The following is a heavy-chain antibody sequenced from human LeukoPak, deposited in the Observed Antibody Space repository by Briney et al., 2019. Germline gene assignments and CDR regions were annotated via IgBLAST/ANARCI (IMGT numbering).Heavy chain of an antibody. D-gene: IGHD2-2*03. CDR2: INHSGST. CDR1: GGSFSGYY. J-gene: IGHJ5*02. CDR3: ARDFGDCSSTSCYSSWFDP. V-gene: IGHV4-34*01. Sequence: SETLSLTCAVYGGSFSGYYGSWIRQPPGKGLEWIGEINHSGSTNYNPSLKSRVTISVDTSKNQFSLKLSSVTAADTAVYYCARDFGDCSSTSCYSSWFDPWGQGTLVTVSS.